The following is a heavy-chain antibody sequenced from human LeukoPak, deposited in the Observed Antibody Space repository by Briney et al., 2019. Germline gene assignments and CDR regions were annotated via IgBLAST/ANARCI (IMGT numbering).Heavy chain of an antibody. D-gene: IGHD3-22*01. J-gene: IGHJ5*02. V-gene: IGHV1-8*01. CDR1: GYTFTNYN. Sequence: ASVKVSCKASGYTFTNYNIYWVRQATGQGLEWMGGINPNSGRAGCVQRFQGRVNITRDTSISTAYMELSSLRSEDTAVYYCVRVYHDGSFESGNWFDPWGQGTLVTVSS. CDR3: VRVYHDGSFESGNWFDP. CDR2: INPNSGRA.